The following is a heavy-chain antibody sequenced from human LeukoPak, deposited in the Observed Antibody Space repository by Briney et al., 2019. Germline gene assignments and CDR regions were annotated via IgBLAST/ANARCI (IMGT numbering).Heavy chain of an antibody. Sequence: GGSLRLSCAASGFSFTSYRISWVRQAPGKGPEWVAYVSVNGRTKYYLDSVKGRFTISRDNDNNSVHLQMDSLTAADTAVYYLFDSWGQGAPVTVSS. CDR1: GFSFTSYR. J-gene: IGHJ5*01. CDR3: FDS. V-gene: IGHV3-48*04. CDR2: VSVNGRTK.